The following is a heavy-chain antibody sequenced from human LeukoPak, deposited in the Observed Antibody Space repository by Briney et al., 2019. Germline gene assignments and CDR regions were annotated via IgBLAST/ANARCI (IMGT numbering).Heavy chain of an antibody. CDR2: ISSSGGST. V-gene: IGHV3-23*01. CDR3: ARDSDGSGSYYGECDY. D-gene: IGHD3-10*01. J-gene: IGHJ4*02. Sequence: GGSLRLSCAASGFTFRSYGMSWVRQAPGKGLEWVSAISSSGGSTYYADSVKGRFTISRDNSKNTLYLQMSSLRSEDTAVYYCARDSDGSGSYYGECDYWGQGTLVTVSS. CDR1: GFTFRSYG.